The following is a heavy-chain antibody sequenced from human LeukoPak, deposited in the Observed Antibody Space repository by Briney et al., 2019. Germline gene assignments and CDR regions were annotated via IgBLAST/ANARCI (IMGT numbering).Heavy chain of an antibody. CDR2: INPNSGGT. J-gene: IGHJ4*02. CDR1: GYTFTGYY. V-gene: IGHV1-2*02. D-gene: IGHD6-19*01. Sequence: ASVKVSCKASGYTFTGYYIHWVRQAPGQGLEWMGWINPNSGGTKYAQKFQGRVTMTRDTSISTAYMELSSLTSDDTALYYCATDGAVAGTAYPEYWGQGTLATVSS. CDR3: ATDGAVAGTAYPEY.